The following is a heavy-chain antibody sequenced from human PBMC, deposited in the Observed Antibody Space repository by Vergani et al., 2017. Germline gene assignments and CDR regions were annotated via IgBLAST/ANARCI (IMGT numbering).Heavy chain of an antibody. J-gene: IGHJ6*03. D-gene: IGHD2-2*02. CDR1: GYSFTSYW. CDR3: ARLYCSSTSCYRGGYYYYYMDV. V-gene: IGHV5-51*03. Sequence: EVQLVPSGAEVKKPGESLKISCKGSGYSFTSYWIGWVRQMPGKGLECMGIIYPGDSDTRYSPSFQGQVTISADKSISTAYLQWSSLKASDTAMYYCARLYCSSTSCYRGGYYYYYMDVWGKGTTVTVSS. CDR2: IYPGDSDT.